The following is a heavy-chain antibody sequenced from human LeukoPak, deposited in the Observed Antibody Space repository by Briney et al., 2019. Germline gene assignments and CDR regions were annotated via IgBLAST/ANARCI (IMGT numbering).Heavy chain of an antibody. V-gene: IGHV4-39*07. D-gene: IGHD3-16*02. CDR2: IYYSGST. Sequence: SETLSLTCTVSGGSISSSSYYWGWIRQPPGKGLEWIGSIYYSGSTNYNPSLKSRVTISVDTSKNQFSLKLSSVTAADTAVYYCARDHGYYDYVWGSYRRRSAPDWGQGTLVTVSS. CDR3: ARDHGYYDYVWGSYRRRSAPD. CDR1: GGSISSSSYY. J-gene: IGHJ4*02.